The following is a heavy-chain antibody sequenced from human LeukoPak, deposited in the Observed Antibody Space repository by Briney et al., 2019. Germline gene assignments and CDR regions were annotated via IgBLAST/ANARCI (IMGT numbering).Heavy chain of an antibody. Sequence: PGGSLRLSCAASGFTFSSYSMSWVRQVPGKGLEWVSAISGSGSNTYYADSVMGRFTISRDNSKSTVYLQMNSLRPEDTAVYYCAFRQDAFDIWGQGTMVTVSS. CDR3: AFRQDAFDI. D-gene: IGHD3-10*01. J-gene: IGHJ3*02. CDR1: GFTFSSYS. V-gene: IGHV3-23*01. CDR2: ISGSGSNT.